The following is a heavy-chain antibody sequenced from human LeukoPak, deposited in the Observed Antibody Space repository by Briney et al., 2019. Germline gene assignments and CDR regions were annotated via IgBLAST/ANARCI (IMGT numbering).Heavy chain of an antibody. CDR2: ISSSGRTI. CDR3: ARDRARATEGLELDY. D-gene: IGHD1-26*01. J-gene: IGHJ4*02. V-gene: IGHV3-48*04. CDR1: GFTFIYYS. Sequence: GGSLRLSCAASGFTFIYYSMTWVRQAPGKGLEWISYISSSGRTIYYADSVKGRFTISRDNAKNSVYLQMNSLSAEDTAVYYCARDRARATEGLELDYWGQGTLVTVSS.